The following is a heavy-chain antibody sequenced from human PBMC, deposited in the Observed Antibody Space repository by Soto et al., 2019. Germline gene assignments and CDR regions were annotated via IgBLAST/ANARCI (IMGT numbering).Heavy chain of an antibody. CDR1: GYRFTSYG. CDR3: AYYYDSSGYPLGAFDI. V-gene: IGHV1-18*01. Sequence: ASVKVSCKASGYRFTSYGISWVRQAPGQGLEWMGWISAYNGNTNYAQKLQGRVTMTTDTSTSTAYMELRSLRSDDTAVYYCAYYYDSSGYPLGAFDIWGQGTMVTVSS. J-gene: IGHJ3*02. D-gene: IGHD3-22*01. CDR2: ISAYNGNT.